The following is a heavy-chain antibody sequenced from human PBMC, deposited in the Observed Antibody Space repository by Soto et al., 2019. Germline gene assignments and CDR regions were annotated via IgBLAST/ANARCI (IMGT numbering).Heavy chain of an antibody. CDR1: GGSFSGYY. D-gene: IGHD3-22*01. J-gene: IGHJ4*02. CDR3: ARQRGSGYYSVPFDY. V-gene: IGHV4-34*01. Sequence: SETLSLTCAVYGGSFSGYYWTWIRQPPGTGLGWIGEINHSGSTNYNPSLKSRVTISVDTSKNQFSLKLTSVTAADTAVYYCARQRGSGYYSVPFDYWGQGTLVTVSS. CDR2: INHSGST.